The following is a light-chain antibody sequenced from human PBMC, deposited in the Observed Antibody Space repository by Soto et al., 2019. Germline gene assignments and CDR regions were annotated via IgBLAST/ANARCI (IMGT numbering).Light chain of an antibody. CDR3: QQRLTWPRT. J-gene: IGKJ1*01. V-gene: IGKV3-11*01. CDR1: RNVLNC. Sequence: EIVLTQSPATLSLSPGERATLSCRASRNVLNCVAWYRQTPGQAPRLLIYDASYRAAGTPARFSGSGSGAEFTLTISSLEPEDFAVYFCQQRLTWPRTFGQGTRVEFK. CDR2: DAS.